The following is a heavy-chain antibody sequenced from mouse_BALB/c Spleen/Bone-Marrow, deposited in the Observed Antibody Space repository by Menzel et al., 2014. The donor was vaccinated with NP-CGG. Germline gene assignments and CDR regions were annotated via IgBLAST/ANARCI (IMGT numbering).Heavy chain of an antibody. Sequence: QVQLQQSGPGLVKPSQSLSITCTVSGFSLTSYGVHWVRQSPGKGLEWLGVIWSGGSTDYNAAFISRLSISKDNSKSQVFFKMNSLQANDTATYYCARRKSGKGYFDYWGQGTTLTVSS. CDR2: IWSGGST. CDR3: ARRKSGKGYFDY. D-gene: IGHD1-3*01. J-gene: IGHJ2*01. V-gene: IGHV2-2*02. CDR1: GFSLTSYG.